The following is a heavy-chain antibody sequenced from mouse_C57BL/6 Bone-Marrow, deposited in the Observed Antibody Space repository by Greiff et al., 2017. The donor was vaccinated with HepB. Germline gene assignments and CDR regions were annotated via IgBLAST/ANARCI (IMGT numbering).Heavy chain of an antibody. CDR1: GYTFTDYE. CDR2: IDPETGGT. CDR3: TRERKLLRLLMDY. Sequence: VKLMESGAELVRPGASVTLSCKASGYTFTDYEMHWVKQTPVHGLEWIGAIDPETGGTAYNQKFKGKAILTADKASSTAYMELRSLTSEDSAVYYCTRERKLLRLLMDYWGQGTSVTVSS. V-gene: IGHV1-15*01. J-gene: IGHJ4*01. D-gene: IGHD1-2*01.